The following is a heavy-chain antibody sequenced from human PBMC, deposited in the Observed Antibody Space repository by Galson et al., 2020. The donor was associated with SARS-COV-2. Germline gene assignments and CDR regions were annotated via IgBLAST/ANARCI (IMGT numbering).Heavy chain of an antibody. D-gene: IGHD3-16*01. CDR2: INPSGGGT. J-gene: IGHJ4*02. Sequence: ASVKVSCKASGYTFTSYYIHWVRQAPGQGLEWMGIINPSGGGTTYAQKVQGRVTMTRDTATSTVYMELSSLRSEDTAVYYCARDSQGGNEYNYLLFWGQGTLVTVSS. V-gene: IGHV1-46*01. CDR3: ARDSQGGNEYNYLLF. CDR1: GYTFTSYY.